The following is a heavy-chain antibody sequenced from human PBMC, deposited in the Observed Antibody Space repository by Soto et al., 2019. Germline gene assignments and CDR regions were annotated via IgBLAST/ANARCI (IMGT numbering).Heavy chain of an antibody. V-gene: IGHV3-15*07. CDR2: IKRKTDGETT. D-gene: IGHD3-9*01. CDR3: TTDLKTGLDAFDI. CDR1: GITFSSAW. Sequence: EVQLVESGGGLIKPGGSLRLSCAASGITFSSAWMNWVRQAPGKGLEWVGRIKRKTDGETTAYAAPVKGRFTISRDDSKNTLYLQMNSLRTEDTAVYYCTTDLKTGLDAFDIWGQGTMVTVSS. J-gene: IGHJ3*02.